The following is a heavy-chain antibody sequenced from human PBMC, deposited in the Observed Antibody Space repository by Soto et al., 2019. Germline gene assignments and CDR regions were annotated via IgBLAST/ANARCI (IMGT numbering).Heavy chain of an antibody. CDR1: GYTFTDYF. Sequence: GASVKVSCKASGYTFTDYFVHWVRQAPGQGLEWVGWINPNSGGTKYAQKFQGRVAMTRDTSISAACMELSSLRSDDTAIYYCARVKTTIAARPDFDYWGQGTLVTVSS. J-gene: IGHJ4*02. CDR2: INPNSGGT. D-gene: IGHD6-6*01. V-gene: IGHV1-2*02. CDR3: ARVKTTIAARPDFDY.